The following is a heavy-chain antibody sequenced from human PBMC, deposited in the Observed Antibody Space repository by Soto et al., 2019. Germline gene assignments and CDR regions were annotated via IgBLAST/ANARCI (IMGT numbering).Heavy chain of an antibody. CDR2: IYDSGSI. J-gene: IGHJ3*02. CDR1: GGSISSGGYY. D-gene: IGHD3-22*01. CDR3: ARARPKDVYFYDSSGYGGDAFAI. V-gene: IGHV4-31*03. Sequence: LSLTCSVSGGSISSGGYYWSWIRQHPGKGLEWIGYIYDSGSIYYNPSLKSRVTISLDTSNNQFSLNLISVTAADTAVYYCARARPKDVYFYDSSGYGGDAFAIWGQGTMVTVSS.